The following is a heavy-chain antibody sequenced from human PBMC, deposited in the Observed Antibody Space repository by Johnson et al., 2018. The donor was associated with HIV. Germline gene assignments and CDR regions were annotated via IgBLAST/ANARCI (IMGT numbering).Heavy chain of an antibody. CDR3: ARGGLGFQNIHDPFDI. CDR2: ISGGGGSI. D-gene: IGHD1/OR15-1a*01. J-gene: IGHJ3*02. V-gene: IGHV3-23*04. CDR1: GFPFSSFA. Sequence: VQLVESGGGLVQPGRSLRLSCAASGFPFSSFAMSWVRQAPGKGLEWVSSISGGGGSIYYAGSVKGRFTTSRDNSKNSLYLQMNSLRAEDTALYYCARGGLGFQNIHDPFDIWGQGTMVTVSS.